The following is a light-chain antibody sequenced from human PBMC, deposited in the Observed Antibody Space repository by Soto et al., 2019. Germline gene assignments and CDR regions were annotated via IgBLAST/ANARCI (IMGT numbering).Light chain of an antibody. CDR2: DNN. Sequence: QSVLTQPPSVSAAPGQKVTISCSGSSSNIGNNYVSWYQQLPGTAPNLLIYDNNKRPSGIPDRFSGSKSGTSATLGITGLQTGDEADYYCGTWDSSLSAEVFGTGTKLTVL. J-gene: IGLJ1*01. CDR1: SSNIGNNY. V-gene: IGLV1-51*01. CDR3: GTWDSSLSAEV.